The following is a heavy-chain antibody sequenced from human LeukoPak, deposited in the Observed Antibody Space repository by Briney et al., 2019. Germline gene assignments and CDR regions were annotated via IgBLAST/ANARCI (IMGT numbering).Heavy chain of an antibody. V-gene: IGHV5-51*01. Sequence: GESLKISCKGSGCSFTSYWIGWVRQMPGKGLEWMGIIYPGDSDTRYSPSFQGQVTISADKSISTAYLQWSSLKASDTAMYYCARRTSSSWYGLAFDIWGQGTMVTVSS. CDR3: ARRTSSSWYGLAFDI. CDR2: IYPGDSDT. D-gene: IGHD6-13*01. J-gene: IGHJ3*02. CDR1: GCSFTSYW.